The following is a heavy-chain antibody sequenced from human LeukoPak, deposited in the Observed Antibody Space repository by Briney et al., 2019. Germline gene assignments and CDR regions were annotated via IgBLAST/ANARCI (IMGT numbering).Heavy chain of an antibody. D-gene: IGHD3-22*01. CDR1: GFTFCSYT. CDR2: ISNRSTYI. CDR3: ARDPQYYYDSSGQEGSGY. J-gene: IGHJ4*02. Sequence: PGGSLRLSCAASGFTFCSYTMTWVRQAPGKGLEWVSSISNRSTYIYYADSVKGRFTISRDNVQNSLYLQMNSLRAEDTAVYYCARDPQYYYDSSGQEGSGYWGQGTLVTVSS. V-gene: IGHV3-21*04.